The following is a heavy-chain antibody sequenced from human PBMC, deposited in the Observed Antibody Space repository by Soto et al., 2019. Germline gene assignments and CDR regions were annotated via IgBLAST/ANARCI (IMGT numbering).Heavy chain of an antibody. D-gene: IGHD3-3*01. CDR3: ARASRTRRFLEWLSQTDV. Sequence: PGGSLRLSCASSGFTFSSYAMHWVRQAPGKGLEWVAVISYDGSNKYYADSVKGRFTISRDNSKNTMYLQMNSLRAEDTAVYYCARASRTRRFLEWLSQTDVWDQGTTVTVSS. CDR2: ISYDGSNK. J-gene: IGHJ6*02. V-gene: IGHV3-30-3*01. CDR1: GFTFSSYA.